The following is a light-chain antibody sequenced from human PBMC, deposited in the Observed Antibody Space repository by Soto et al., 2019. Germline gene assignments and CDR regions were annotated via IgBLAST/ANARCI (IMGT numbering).Light chain of an antibody. V-gene: IGKV3-11*01. CDR1: QTVITS. CDR2: DAS. CDR3: QQRSSWPPEFS. Sequence: IVLTQSPATLSLSPGERATLSCRASQTVITSVAWYQQKPGQAPRLLIYDASHRATGIPARFSGSGSGTDFTLTISSLDPEDFAVYYCQQRSSWPPEFSFGPGTKVDVK. J-gene: IGKJ3*01.